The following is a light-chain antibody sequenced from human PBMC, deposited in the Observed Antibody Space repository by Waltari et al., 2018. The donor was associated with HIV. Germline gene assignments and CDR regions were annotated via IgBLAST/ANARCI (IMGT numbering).Light chain of an antibody. J-gene: IGLJ2*01. CDR1: SSDVGGYNY. CDR3: CSYAGSYGGV. Sequence: QSALTQPRSVSGSPGQSVTISCTGTSSDVGGYNYVPWYQQHPGKAPRLMIEDGSKRPSGVPDRFAGSESCNTAALSISGLQAEDEADYYCCSYAGSYGGVFGGGTKLTVL. CDR2: DGS. V-gene: IGLV2-11*01.